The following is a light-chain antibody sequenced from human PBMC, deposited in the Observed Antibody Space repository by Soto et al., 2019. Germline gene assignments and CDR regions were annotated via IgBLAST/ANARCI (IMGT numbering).Light chain of an antibody. CDR2: EVS. J-gene: IGLJ1*01. CDR3: SLYKSENAYV. Sequence: QSVLTQPPSVSGSPGQSVTISCTGTSTDFVSYNRVSWYQQPPGTAPKLMIYEVSKRPSGVPDRFSGSKSGNTASLTISGLQAADEAAYYCSLYKSENAYVFGTGTKVTVL. V-gene: IGLV2-18*01. CDR1: STDFVSYNR.